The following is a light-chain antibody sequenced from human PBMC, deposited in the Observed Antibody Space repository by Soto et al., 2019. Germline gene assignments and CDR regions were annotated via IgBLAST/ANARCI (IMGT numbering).Light chain of an antibody. Sequence: QSALTQPASVSGSPGQSITISCTETNSDVGGYNFVSWYQHHPGKAPKLIISDVTSRLSGISNRFSGSKSGTTASLTISGLQAEDEADYYCCSYTTSTSYVFGTGTKLTVL. J-gene: IGLJ1*01. CDR3: CSYTTSTSYV. CDR2: DVT. CDR1: NSDVGGYNF. V-gene: IGLV2-14*03.